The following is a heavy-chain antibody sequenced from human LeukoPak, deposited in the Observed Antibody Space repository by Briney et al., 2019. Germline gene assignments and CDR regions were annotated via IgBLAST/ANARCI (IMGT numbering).Heavy chain of an antibody. CDR3: ARDVGGFDP. V-gene: IGHV1-46*01. J-gene: IGHJ5*02. CDR2: INPSGGST. CDR1: GYTFTSYY. Sequence: ASVKVSCKASGYTFTSYYMHWVRQPPGQGLEWMGIINPSGGSTSYAQKFQGRVTITRDTSTSTGYMELSSLRSEDTAVYYCARDVGGFDPWGQGTLVTVSS. D-gene: IGHD3-16*01.